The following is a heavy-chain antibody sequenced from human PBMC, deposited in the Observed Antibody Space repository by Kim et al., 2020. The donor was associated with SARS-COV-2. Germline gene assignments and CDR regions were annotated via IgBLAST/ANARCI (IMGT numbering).Heavy chain of an antibody. CDR1: GGTFSGYG. V-gene: IGHV1-69*13. CDR3: AAGGMAAVETRFDY. Sequence: SVKVSCKASGGTFSGYGVSWVRQAPGQGLEWMGKIIPIFNTKDYAQNFQGRVTITADESTGTAFMEVRSLRSEDTAVYYYAAGGMAAVETRFDYWGQGT. CDR2: IIPIFNTK. J-gene: IGHJ4*02. D-gene: IGHD6-13*01.